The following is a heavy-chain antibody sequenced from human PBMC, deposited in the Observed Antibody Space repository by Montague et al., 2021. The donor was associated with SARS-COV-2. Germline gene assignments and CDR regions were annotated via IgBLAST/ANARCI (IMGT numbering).Heavy chain of an antibody. CDR1: GGSISSSSYY. CDR2: IYYSGST. D-gene: IGHD5-12*01. Sequence: SETLSLTCTVSGGSISSSSYYWGWIRQPPGKGLEWIGSIYYSGSTYYNPSLKSRVTISVDTSKNQFSLKLSSVTAADTAVYYCARRYTGYEGPTGFDSWGQGTLVTVSS. CDR3: ARRYTGYEGPTGFDS. J-gene: IGHJ5*01. V-gene: IGHV4-39*01.